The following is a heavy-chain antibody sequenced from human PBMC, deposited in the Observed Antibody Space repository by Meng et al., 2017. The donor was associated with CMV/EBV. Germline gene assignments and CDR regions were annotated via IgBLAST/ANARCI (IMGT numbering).Heavy chain of an antibody. D-gene: IGHD5-12*01. Sequence: ASVKVSCKASGYTFTGYYMHWVRQAPGQGLEWMGWINPNSGGTNYAQKFQGRVTMTRDTSISTAYMELSRLSSDDTAVYYCARSYSGYDYWFDPWGQGTLVTVSS. CDR1: GYTFTGYY. J-gene: IGHJ5*02. CDR2: INPNSGGT. CDR3: ARSYSGYDYWFDP. V-gene: IGHV1-2*02.